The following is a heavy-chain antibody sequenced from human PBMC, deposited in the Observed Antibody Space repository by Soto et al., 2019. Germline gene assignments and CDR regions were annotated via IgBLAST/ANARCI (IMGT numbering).Heavy chain of an antibody. Sequence: PSETLSLTCTVSGGSVSSGSYYWSWIRQPPGKGLEWIGYIYYSGSTDYNPSLKSRVTISVGTSKNQFSLKLSSVTAADTAVYYCAREGRGYSSSWGKGYYYYYYGMDVWGQGTTVTVSS. D-gene: IGHD6-13*01. CDR2: IYYSGST. J-gene: IGHJ6*02. CDR3: AREGRGYSSSWGKGYYYYYYGMDV. CDR1: GGSVSSGSYY. V-gene: IGHV4-61*01.